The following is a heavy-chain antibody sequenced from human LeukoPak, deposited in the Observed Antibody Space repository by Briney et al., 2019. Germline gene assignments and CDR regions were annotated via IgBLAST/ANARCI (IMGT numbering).Heavy chain of an antibody. V-gene: IGHV3-53*01. CDR3: ASTREAVAGFVLLTFDY. Sequence: GGSLRLSCAASGFTVSSNYMSWVRQAPGKGLEWVSVIYSGGSTYYADSVKGRFTISRDNSKNTLYLQMNSLRAEDTAVYYCASTREAVAGFVLLTFDYWGQGTLVTVSS. CDR1: GFTVSSNY. J-gene: IGHJ4*02. CDR2: IYSGGST. D-gene: IGHD6-19*01.